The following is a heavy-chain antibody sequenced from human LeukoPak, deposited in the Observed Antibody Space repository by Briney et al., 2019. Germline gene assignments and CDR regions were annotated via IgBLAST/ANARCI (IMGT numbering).Heavy chain of an antibody. CDR1: GFALSGYG. J-gene: IGHJ4*02. CDR3: ARGLSTCDY. D-gene: IGHD3-10*01. V-gene: IGHV3-48*02. CDR2: ISGASSSI. Sequence: GGSLRLSCAASGFALSGYGMNWVRQAPGKGLEWVSYISGASSSIYYADSVRGRFTISRDNAKKSLYLQMNSLRDDDTAVYYCARGLSTCDYWGQGTLVTVSS.